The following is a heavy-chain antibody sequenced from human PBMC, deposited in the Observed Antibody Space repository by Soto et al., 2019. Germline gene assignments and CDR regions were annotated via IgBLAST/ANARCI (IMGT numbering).Heavy chain of an antibody. J-gene: IGHJ4*02. CDR3: ARPLWSSTRCGPYFFDS. Sequence: QVQLVQSGAEVKKPGASVKVSCKASGYTFTSNDINWVRQAPGQGPEWMGWMNPDNGKTGFAQKFQGRITMDRNTSISTAYMELSSLRSDDTAVYFCARPLWSSTRCGPYFFDSWGQGSLVTVSS. D-gene: IGHD2-2*01. V-gene: IGHV1-8*01. CDR2: MNPDNGKT. CDR1: GYTFTSND.